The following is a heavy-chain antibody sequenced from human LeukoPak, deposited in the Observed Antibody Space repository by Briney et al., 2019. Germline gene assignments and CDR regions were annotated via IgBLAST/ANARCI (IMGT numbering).Heavy chain of an antibody. J-gene: IGHJ4*02. V-gene: IGHV3-33*01. CDR3: ARAQPQWLVPEECFDY. CDR1: GFTFSSYG. D-gene: IGHD6-19*01. CDR2: IWYDGSNK. Sequence: GGSLRLSCAASGFTFSSYGMHWVRQAPGKGLEWVAVIWYDGSNKYYADSVKGRFTISRDNSKNTLYLQMNSLRAEDTAVYYCARAQPQWLVPEECFDYWGQGTLVTVSS.